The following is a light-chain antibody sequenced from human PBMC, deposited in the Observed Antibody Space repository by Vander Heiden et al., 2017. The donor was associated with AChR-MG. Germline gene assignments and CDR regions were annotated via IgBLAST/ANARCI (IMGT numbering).Light chain of an antibody. CDR3: QQYDNLPLT. CDR1: QDISNY. CDR2: DAS. J-gene: IGKJ4*01. Sequence: DIQMTQSPSSLYVSVGDRVTITCQASQDISNYLNWYQQKPGKAPKLLIYDASNLETGVPSRFSGSGSGTDFTFTISSLQPEDIATYYCQQYDNLPLTFGGGTKVEIK. V-gene: IGKV1-33*01.